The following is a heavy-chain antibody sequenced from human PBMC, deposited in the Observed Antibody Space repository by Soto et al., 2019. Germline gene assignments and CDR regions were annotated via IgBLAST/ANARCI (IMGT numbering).Heavy chain of an antibody. CDR1: GFSFSSYV. CDR2: ITVSGDTT. V-gene: IGHV3-23*01. CDR3: AKGEPSGYYYFDF. Sequence: GGSLRLSCAGSGFSFSSYVMSWVRQAPGMGLEWVAGITVSGDTTRYADSVRGRFTISRDSSKNTLYLEMNTLRAGDTAIYYCAKGEPSGYYYFDFWGHGTMVTVSS. D-gene: IGHD3-22*01. J-gene: IGHJ4*01.